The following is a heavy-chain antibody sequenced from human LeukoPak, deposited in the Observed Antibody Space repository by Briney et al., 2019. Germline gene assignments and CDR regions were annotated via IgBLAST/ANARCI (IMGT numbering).Heavy chain of an antibody. D-gene: IGHD2-8*01. CDR1: GYSISSGYY. V-gene: IGHV4-38-2*01. CDR2: IYHSGST. J-gene: IGHJ5*02. Sequence: SETLSLTCAVSGYSISSGYYWGWIRQPPGKGLEWIGSIYHSGSTYYNPSLKSRVTISVDASKNQFSLKLSSVTAADTAVYYCARAMVYVLNWFDPWGQGTLVTASS. CDR3: ARAMVYVLNWFDP.